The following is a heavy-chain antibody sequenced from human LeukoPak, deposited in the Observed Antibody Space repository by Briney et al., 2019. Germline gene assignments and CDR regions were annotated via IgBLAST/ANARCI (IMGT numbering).Heavy chain of an antibody. CDR1: GASISSHY. Sequence: SETLSLTCSVSGASISSHYWSWIRQPPGKGLEWIGYIYYSVRTNYNPSLKSRVTISVDMPNNRFSLKMSSVTAADTAVYYCARTGDGYNYYNYYYMDVWGKGTTVTVTS. D-gene: IGHD5-24*01. J-gene: IGHJ6*03. V-gene: IGHV4-59*11. CDR2: IYYSVRT. CDR3: ARTGDGYNYYNYYYMDV.